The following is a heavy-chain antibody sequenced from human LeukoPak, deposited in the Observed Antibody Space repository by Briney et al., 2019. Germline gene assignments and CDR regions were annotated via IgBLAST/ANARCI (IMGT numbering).Heavy chain of an antibody. Sequence: SETLSLTCAVYGGSFSGYYWSWIRQPPGKGLEWIGEINHSGSTNYNPSLKSRVTISVDTSKNQFSLKLSSVTAADTAVYYCARGRSQGFMVRGAERRFDYWGQGTLVTVSS. V-gene: IGHV4-34*01. CDR3: ARGRSQGFMVRGAERRFDY. D-gene: IGHD3-10*01. CDR1: GGSFSGYY. CDR2: INHSGST. J-gene: IGHJ4*02.